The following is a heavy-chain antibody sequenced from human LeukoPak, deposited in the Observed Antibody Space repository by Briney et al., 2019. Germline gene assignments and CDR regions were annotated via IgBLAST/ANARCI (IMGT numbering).Heavy chain of an antibody. J-gene: IGHJ4*02. V-gene: IGHV4-34*01. CDR2: INHSGRT. Sequence: SETLSLTCAVYGGSFGGYYWSWIRQPPGKGLEWIGEINHSGRTNYNPSLKSRVTISVDTSKNHFSLKLSSVTAADTAVYYCARGGLQHYYGSGSHDYWGQGTLVTVSS. D-gene: IGHD3-10*01. CDR1: GGSFGGYY. CDR3: ARGGLQHYYGSGSHDY.